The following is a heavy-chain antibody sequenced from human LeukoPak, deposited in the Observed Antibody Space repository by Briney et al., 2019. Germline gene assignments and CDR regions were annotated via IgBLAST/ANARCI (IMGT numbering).Heavy chain of an antibody. CDR2: IRYDGSNK. D-gene: IGHD3-16*02. CDR1: GFTFSSYG. Sequence: GGSLRLSCAASGFTFSSYGMHWVRQAPGKGLEWVAFIRYDGSNKYYADSVKGRFTISRDNSKNTLYLQMNSLRAEDTAVYYCARSYDYVWGSYRPFYYFDYWGQGTLVTVSS. V-gene: IGHV3-30*02. CDR3: ARSYDYVWGSYRPFYYFDY. J-gene: IGHJ4*02.